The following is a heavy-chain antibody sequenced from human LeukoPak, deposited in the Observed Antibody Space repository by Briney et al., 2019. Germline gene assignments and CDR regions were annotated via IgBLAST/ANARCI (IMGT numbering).Heavy chain of an antibody. V-gene: IGHV3-30*02. CDR3: AKDSTVYYYYYMDV. D-gene: IGHD4-11*01. CDR1: GFTFSSYG. Sequence: GGSLRLSCAASGFTFSSYGMHWVRQAPGKGLEWVAFIRYDGSNKYYADSVKGRFTISRDNSKNTLYLQMNSLRAEDTAVYYCAKDSTVYYYYYMDVWGKGSTVTVSS. J-gene: IGHJ6*03. CDR2: IRYDGSNK.